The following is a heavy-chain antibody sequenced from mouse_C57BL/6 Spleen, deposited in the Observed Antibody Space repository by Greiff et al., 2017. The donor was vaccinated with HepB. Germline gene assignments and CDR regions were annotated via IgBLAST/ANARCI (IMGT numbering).Heavy chain of an antibody. CDR2: IHPNSGST. J-gene: IGHJ2*01. CDR1: GYTFTSYW. CDR3: ARPSNYDGNGFDY. Sequence: QVQLQQPGAELVKPGASVKLSCKASGYTFTSYWMHWVKQRPGQGLEWIGMIHPNSGSTNYNEKFKSKTTLTVDKSSSTAYMQLSSLTSEDSAVYYCARPSNYDGNGFDYWGQGTTLTVSS. V-gene: IGHV1-64*01. D-gene: IGHD1-1*01.